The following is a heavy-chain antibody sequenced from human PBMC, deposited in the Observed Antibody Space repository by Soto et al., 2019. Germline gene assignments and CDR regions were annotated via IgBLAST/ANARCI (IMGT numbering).Heavy chain of an antibody. CDR2: IYYSGST. V-gene: IGHV4-31*03. Sequence: QVQLQESGPGLVKPSQTLSLTCTVSSGSISSGGYYWSWIRQHPGKGLEWIGYIYYSGSTYYNPSLKSRVTISVDTSKNPFSLKLSSVTAAATAVYYCAREEIVVVPAAHYYYGMDVWGQGTTVTVSS. D-gene: IGHD2-2*01. CDR1: SGSISSGGYY. CDR3: AREEIVVVPAAHYYYGMDV. J-gene: IGHJ6*02.